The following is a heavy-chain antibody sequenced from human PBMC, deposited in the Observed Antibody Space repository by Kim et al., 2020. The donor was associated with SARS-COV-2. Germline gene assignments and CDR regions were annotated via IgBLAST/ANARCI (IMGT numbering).Heavy chain of an antibody. V-gene: IGHV3-30*03. CDR1: GFTFSSYL. J-gene: IGHJ5*02. CDR2: ISYEGSTK. CDR3: ARNVVGDRDMVP. Sequence: GGSLRLSCAASGFTFSSYLMHWVRQAPGKGLEWVALISYEGSTKKYKESVQGRFTISRDNSKNALYLQMNSLRPEDTAVYYCARNVVGDRDMVPWGQGTLVTVSS. D-gene: IGHD2-21*01.